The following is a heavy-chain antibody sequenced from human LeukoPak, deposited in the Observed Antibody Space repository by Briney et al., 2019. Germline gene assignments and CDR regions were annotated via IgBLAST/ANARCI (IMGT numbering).Heavy chain of an antibody. CDR3: ARDENGYVWGSFRA. J-gene: IGHJ5*02. D-gene: IGHD3-16*02. V-gene: IGHV4-38-2*02. CDR1: GYSISSGYY. Sequence: SETLSLTCTVSGYSISSGYYWGWIRQPPGRELEWIASIYYRGSTHYNPSLASLKSRVTISGDTSKNQFSLTLSSVTAADTAVYYCARDENGYVWGSFRAWGQGTLVTVSS. CDR2: IYYRGST.